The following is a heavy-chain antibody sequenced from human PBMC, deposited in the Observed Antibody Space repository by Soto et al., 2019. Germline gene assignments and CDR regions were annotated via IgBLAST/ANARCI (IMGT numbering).Heavy chain of an antibody. Sequence: SETLSLTCTVSGGSISSSSYYWGWIRQPPGKGLEWIGYIYYSGSTNYNPSLKSRVTISVDTSKNQFSLKLSPVTAADTAVYYCARERINWFDPWGQGTLVTVSS. J-gene: IGHJ5*02. CDR1: GGSISSSSYY. V-gene: IGHV4-61*01. CDR2: IYYSGST. CDR3: ARERINWFDP.